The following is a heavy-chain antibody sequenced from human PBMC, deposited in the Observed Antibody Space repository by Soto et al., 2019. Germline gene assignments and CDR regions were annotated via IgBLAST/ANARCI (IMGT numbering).Heavy chain of an antibody. CDR3: ARGGSGSYYYYYYGMDV. D-gene: IGHD3-10*01. CDR1: GYTLTELS. Sequence: GASVKVSCKVSGYTLTELSMHWVRQAPGKGLEWMGGIIPIFGTANYAQKFQGRVTITADESTSTAYMELSSLRSEDTAVYYCARGGSGSYYYYYYGMDVWGQGTTVTVSS. CDR2: IIPIFGTA. V-gene: IGHV1-69*13. J-gene: IGHJ6*02.